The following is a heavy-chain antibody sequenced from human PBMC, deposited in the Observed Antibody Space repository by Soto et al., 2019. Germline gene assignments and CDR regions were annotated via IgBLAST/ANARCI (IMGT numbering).Heavy chain of an antibody. D-gene: IGHD3-22*01. CDR1: GGTISSYY. CDR3: ARTYDGSGPNSGGYAFDI. CDR2: ICYSGT. V-gene: IGHV4-59*01. Sequence: SETLSPTYCISGGTISSYYWSWIRQPPGKGLEWIAYICYSGTSYNPSLKSRVSISIDTTKNQFSLKLSTVTAADTVVYYCARTYDGSGPNSGGYAFDIWGQGT. J-gene: IGHJ3*02.